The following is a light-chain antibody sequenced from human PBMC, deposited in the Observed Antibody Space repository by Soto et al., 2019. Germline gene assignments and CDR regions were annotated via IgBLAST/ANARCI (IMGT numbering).Light chain of an antibody. V-gene: IGKV1-17*01. Sequence: DIQMTQSPSSLSASVGDRVIITCRASQGIRDALGWYQQKPGKVPKRLIYSASSLQNGVPSRFSGSGSETVFTLTISSLQPEDFAIYYCLQYDNYPLTFGGGTKAEIK. CDR3: LQYDNYPLT. J-gene: IGKJ4*01. CDR2: SAS. CDR1: QGIRDA.